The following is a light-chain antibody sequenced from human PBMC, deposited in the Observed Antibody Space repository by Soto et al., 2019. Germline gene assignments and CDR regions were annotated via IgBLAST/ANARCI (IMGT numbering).Light chain of an antibody. Sequence: QSVLSQPASVSGSPGQSITISCTGTSSDVGGHNYVSWFQQHPGEAPKLIIFEVSNRPSGVSARFSGSKSGNTASLAISGLQAEDEADYFCISYTTINTYVFGTGTKLTVL. V-gene: IGLV2-14*01. J-gene: IGLJ1*01. CDR1: SSDVGGHNY. CDR2: EVS. CDR3: ISYTTINTYV.